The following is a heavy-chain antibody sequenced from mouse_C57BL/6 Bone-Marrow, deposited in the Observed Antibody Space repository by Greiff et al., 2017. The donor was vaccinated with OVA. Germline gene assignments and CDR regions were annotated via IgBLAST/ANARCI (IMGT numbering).Heavy chain of an antibody. V-gene: IGHV5-4*01. J-gene: IGHJ1*03. Sequence: EVQRVESGGGLVKPGGSLKLSCAASGFTFSSYAMSWVRQTPEKRLAWVATISDGRSYTYYPDNVKGRFTFSRDNAKTNLYLQMSHLKSEDTAMYYCARDPLYSRGYFDVWGTGTTVTVSS. CDR3: ARDPLYSRGYFDV. CDR2: ISDGRSYT. CDR1: GFTFSSYA. D-gene: IGHD1-1*01.